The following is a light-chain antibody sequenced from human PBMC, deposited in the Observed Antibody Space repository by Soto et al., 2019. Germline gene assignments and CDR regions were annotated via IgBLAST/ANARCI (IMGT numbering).Light chain of an antibody. CDR3: HQHGTSPPRT. CDR1: QSISSY. J-gene: IGKJ1*01. V-gene: IGKV1-39*01. CDR2: AAS. Sequence: DIQMTQSPSSLSASVGDRVTITCRASQSISSYLNWYQQKPGKAPKLLIYAASSLQSGVPSRFSGSGSGTDFTLTISRLEPEDFAVYYCHQHGTSPPRTFGQGTKVDIK.